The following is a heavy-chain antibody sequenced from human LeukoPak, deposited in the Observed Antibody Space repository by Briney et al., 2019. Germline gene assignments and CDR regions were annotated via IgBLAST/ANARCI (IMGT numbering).Heavy chain of an antibody. V-gene: IGHV1-69*13. J-gene: IGHJ4*02. CDR1: GGTFSSYA. D-gene: IGHD1-26*01. Sequence: SVKVSCKASGGTFSSYAISWVRQAPGQGLEWMGGIIPIFGTANYAQKFQGRVTITADESTSTAYMELSSLRSEDTAVYYCARDAKGGSYYDYWGQGTLVTVSS. CDR2: IIPIFGTA. CDR3: ARDAKGGSYYDY.